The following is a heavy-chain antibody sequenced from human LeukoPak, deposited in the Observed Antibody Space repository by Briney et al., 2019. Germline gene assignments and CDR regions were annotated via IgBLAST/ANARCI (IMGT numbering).Heavy chain of an antibody. D-gene: IGHD1-26*01. J-gene: IGHJ3*02. CDR3: AREMYTGTYFLGAFDI. CDR2: TRNKANSYTT. V-gene: IGHV3-72*01. CDR1: GFTFSDHF. Sequence: GGSLRLSCAASGFTFSDHFMDWVRQAPGKGLEWVGRTRNKANSYTTEYTASVKGRFTISRDDSKNSLYLQMSSLKTEDTAVYFCAREMYTGTYFLGAFDIWGQGTVVTVSS.